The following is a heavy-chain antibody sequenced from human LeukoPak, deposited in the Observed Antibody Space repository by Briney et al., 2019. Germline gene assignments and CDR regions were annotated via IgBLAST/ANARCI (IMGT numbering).Heavy chain of an antibody. D-gene: IGHD4/OR15-4a*01. V-gene: IGHV4-4*07. CDR2: IFTSGST. CDR3: SRGGANGL. CDR1: GGSITSDY. Sequence: TSETLSPTCTVVGGSITSDYWSWIRQPAGKGLEWIGRIFTSGSTAYNPSLKSRVTMSLDTSKNQFFLKLSSVTAADTAAYFCSRGGANGLWGQGTLVTVSS. J-gene: IGHJ4*02.